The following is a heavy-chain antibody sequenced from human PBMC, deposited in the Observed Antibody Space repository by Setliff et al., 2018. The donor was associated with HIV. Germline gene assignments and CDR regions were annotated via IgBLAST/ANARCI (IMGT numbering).Heavy chain of an antibody. V-gene: IGHV4-59*12. D-gene: IGHD3-3*01. CDR1: GGSISSYY. J-gene: IGHJ3*02. CDR3: ARVPRITTLRNAFDI. CDR2: IFYSGST. Sequence: SETLSLTCTVSGGSISSYYWSWIRQPPGKGLEWIGYIFYSGSTNYNPSLKSRVTISIDTSKNQFSLKLSSVTAADTAIYYCARVPRITTLRNAFDIWGQGTMVTVSS.